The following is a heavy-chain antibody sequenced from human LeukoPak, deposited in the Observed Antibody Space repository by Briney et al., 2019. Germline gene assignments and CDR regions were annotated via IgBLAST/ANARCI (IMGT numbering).Heavy chain of an antibody. CDR2: INHRGST. CDR1: GGSFSGYY. CDR3: ARRHTTSTTRGGYYYGMDV. D-gene: IGHD1-14*01. J-gene: IGHJ6*02. V-gene: IGHV4-34*01. Sequence: SETLSLTCAVYGGSFSGYYWSWIRQPPGKGLEWIGEINHRGSTNYNPSLKSRVTISVDTSKNQFSLKLSSVTAADTAVYYCARRHTTSTTRGGYYYGMDVWGQGTTVTVSS.